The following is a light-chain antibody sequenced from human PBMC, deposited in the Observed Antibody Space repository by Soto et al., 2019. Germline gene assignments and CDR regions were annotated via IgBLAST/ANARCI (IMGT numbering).Light chain of an antibody. CDR3: QQSYSTSIT. Sequence: DIPMTQSPSSLSASVGDRVTITCRASQSISSYLNWYQQKPGKAPKLLIYAASSLQSGVPSRFSGSGSGTDFTLTISSLQPEDFATYYCQQSYSTSITFGQGTRLEI. J-gene: IGKJ5*01. V-gene: IGKV1-39*01. CDR2: AAS. CDR1: QSISSY.